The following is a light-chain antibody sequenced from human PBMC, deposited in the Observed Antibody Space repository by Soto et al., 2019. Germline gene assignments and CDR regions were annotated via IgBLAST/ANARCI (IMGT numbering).Light chain of an antibody. J-gene: IGLJ1*01. V-gene: IGLV2-23*01. CDR2: EGS. Sequence: QSVLTHPASVSGSHLQSITIFCTGTSSDVGSYNLVSWYQQHPGKAPKLMIYEGSKRPSGVSNRFSGSKSGNTASLTISGLQAEDEADYYCCSYAGSYVFGTGTKVTVL. CDR3: CSYAGSYV. CDR1: SSDVGSYNL.